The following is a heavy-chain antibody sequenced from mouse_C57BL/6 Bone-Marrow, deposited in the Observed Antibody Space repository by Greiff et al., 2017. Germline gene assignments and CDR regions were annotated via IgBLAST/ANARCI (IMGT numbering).Heavy chain of an antibody. Sequence: QVQLQQSGAELVRPGTSVKMSCKASGYTFTNYWIGWVKQRPGHGLEWIGDIYPGGGYTNYNEKFKGKATLTADKSSSTAYMQFSSLTSEDSAIYYCSRIWSLYGFYAMADWGQGTSVTVSS. CDR2: IYPGGGYT. CDR3: SRIWSLYGFYAMAD. J-gene: IGHJ4*01. CDR1: GYTFTNYW. V-gene: IGHV1-63*01. D-gene: IGHD1-2*01.